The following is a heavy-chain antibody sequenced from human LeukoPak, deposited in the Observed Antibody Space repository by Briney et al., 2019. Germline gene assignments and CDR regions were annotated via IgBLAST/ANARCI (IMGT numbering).Heavy chain of an antibody. V-gene: IGHV3-23*01. J-gene: IGHJ4*02. CDR2: ISVSVGGT. CDR3: AKVQRAWGTYRWWGLDY. CDR1: VFTFSSYA. Sequence: GGSLRLSCAASVFTFSSYAMSWVRQAPGGGLECVSAISVSVGGTYYADSVNGRFTISRDNSKNTLYLRMNSLRAEDTAVYYCAKVQRAWGTYRWWGLDYWGQGTLVTVSS. D-gene: IGHD3-16*02.